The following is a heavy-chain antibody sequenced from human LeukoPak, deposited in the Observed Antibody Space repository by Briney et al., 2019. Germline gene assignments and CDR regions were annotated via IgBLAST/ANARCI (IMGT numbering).Heavy chain of an antibody. Sequence: GGSLRLSCAASGFTFTSVWMHWFRQAPGRGLVWISRISTDGAVTGYADSVKGRFTISRDNAKNTLYLQMNSLGAEDTAVYYCARDRTTVTLFDNWGQGALVTVSS. CDR1: GFTFTSVW. J-gene: IGHJ4*02. CDR2: ISTDGAVT. V-gene: IGHV3-74*01. D-gene: IGHD4-17*01. CDR3: ARDRTTVTLFDN.